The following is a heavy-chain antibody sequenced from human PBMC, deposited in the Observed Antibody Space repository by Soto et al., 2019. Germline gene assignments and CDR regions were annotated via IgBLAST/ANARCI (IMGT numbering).Heavy chain of an antibody. D-gene: IGHD5-12*01. J-gene: IGHJ4*02. CDR2: IYFSGSA. V-gene: IGHV4-59*01. CDR1: GGSLTNYY. CDR3: ARVGSGYVRGFDY. Sequence: SETLSLTCTVSGGSLTNYYWTWIRQRPGKGLEWIGDIYFSGSAYYNPSLKSRVTISLDTPKNQFSLKLSSVTAADTAVYYCARVGSGYVRGFDYWGQGTLVTVSS.